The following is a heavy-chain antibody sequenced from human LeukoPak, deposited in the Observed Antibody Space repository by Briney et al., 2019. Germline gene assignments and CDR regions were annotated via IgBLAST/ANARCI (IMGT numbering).Heavy chain of an antibody. CDR1: GGSFSGYY. D-gene: IGHD2-15*01. CDR2: INHSGST. Sequence: KPSETLSLTCAVFGGSFSGYYWSWIRQPPGKGLEWIGEINHSGSTNYNPSLKSRVTISVDTSKNQFSLKLSSVTAADTAVYYRARGRLMVVAATPNYFDYWGQGTLVTVSS. V-gene: IGHV4-34*01. CDR3: ARGRLMVVAATPNYFDY. J-gene: IGHJ4*02.